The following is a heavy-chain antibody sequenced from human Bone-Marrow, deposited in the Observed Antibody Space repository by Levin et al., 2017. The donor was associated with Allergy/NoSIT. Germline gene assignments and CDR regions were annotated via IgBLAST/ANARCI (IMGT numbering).Heavy chain of an antibody. CDR2: IYYSGST. Sequence: SETLSLTCTVSGGSISSYYWSWIRQPPGKGLEWIGYIYYSGSTNYNPSLKSRVTISVDTSKNQFSLKLSSVTAADTAVYYCARLDAAADPFFDYWGQGTLVTVSS. J-gene: IGHJ4*02. CDR3: ARLDAAADPFFDY. CDR1: GGSISSYY. V-gene: IGHV4-59*08. D-gene: IGHD6-13*01.